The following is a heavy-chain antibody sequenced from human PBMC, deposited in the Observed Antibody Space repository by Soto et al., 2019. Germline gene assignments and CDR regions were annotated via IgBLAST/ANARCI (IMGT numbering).Heavy chain of an antibody. J-gene: IGHJ6*02. CDR2: IIPIFGTA. Sequence: ASVKVSCKASGGTFSSYAISWVRQAPGQGLEWMGGIIPIFGTANYAQKFQGRVTITADESTSTAYMELSSLRSEDTAVYYCARERGVGAMLNVVYYYGMDVWGQGTTVTVSS. CDR1: GGTFSSYA. CDR3: ARERGVGAMLNVVYYYGMDV. D-gene: IGHD3-16*01. V-gene: IGHV1-69*13.